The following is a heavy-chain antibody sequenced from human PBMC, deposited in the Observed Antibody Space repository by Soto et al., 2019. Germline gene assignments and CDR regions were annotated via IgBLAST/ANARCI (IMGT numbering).Heavy chain of an antibody. J-gene: IGHJ5*02. CDR3: ARGVGSGSYYNQYNWFDP. Sequence: QVQLVQSGGEVKKPGASVKVSCKASGYTFTNYGIRWVRQAPGQAHECVGWINVYSGNTKYAQKVQGRVTMTTDTSTSTAYMELRSLRSDDTAVYYCARGVGSGSYYNQYNWFDPWGQGTLVTVSS. CDR2: INVYSGNT. CDR1: GYTFTNYG. D-gene: IGHD3-10*01. V-gene: IGHV1-18*01.